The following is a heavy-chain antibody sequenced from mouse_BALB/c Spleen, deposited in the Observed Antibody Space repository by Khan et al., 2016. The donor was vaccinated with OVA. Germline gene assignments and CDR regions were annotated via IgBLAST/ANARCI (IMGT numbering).Heavy chain of an antibody. CDR1: GYTFTNYG. CDR3: ARPPYFSYVMVY. Sequence: QSGPELKKPGETVKISCKASGYTFTNYGMNWVKQAPGKGLKWMGWINTYTGEPTYADDFKGRFAFSLETSASTAYLQINNLKNEDTATYFGARPPYFSYVMVYWGQGTSVTVAS. V-gene: IGHV9-3-1*01. CDR2: INTYTGEP. D-gene: IGHD2-10*01. J-gene: IGHJ4*01.